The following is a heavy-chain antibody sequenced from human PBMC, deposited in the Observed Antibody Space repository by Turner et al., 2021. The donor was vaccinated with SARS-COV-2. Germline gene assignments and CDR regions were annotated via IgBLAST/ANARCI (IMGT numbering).Heavy chain of an antibody. J-gene: IGHJ5*02. CDR3: AREVFGLLRYYNWFDL. D-gene: IGHD3-22*01. Sequence: QVQLQESGPGLVKPSQTLSLTCTVSGCSISSGNYYWSWIRQHPGKGLEWIGYIYYSGSTYYNPSLKSRVTISVDTSKNQFSLKLSSVTAADTAVYYCAREVFGLLRYYNWFDLWGQGTLVTVSS. CDR2: IYYSGST. V-gene: IGHV4-31*03. CDR1: GCSISSGNYY.